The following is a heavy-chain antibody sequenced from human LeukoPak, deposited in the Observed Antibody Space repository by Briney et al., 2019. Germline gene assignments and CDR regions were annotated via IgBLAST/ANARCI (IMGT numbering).Heavy chain of an antibody. CDR1: GGTFSSYA. J-gene: IGHJ3*02. D-gene: IGHD2-2*02. CDR2: IIPILGIA. CDR3: ARGVSPLYQLLYPDAFDI. Sequence: GASVKVSCKASGGTFSSYAISWVRQAPGQGLEWMGRIIPILGIANYAQKLQGRVTMTTDTSTSTAYMELRSLRSDDTAVYYCARGVSPLYQLLYPDAFDIWGQGTMVTVSS. V-gene: IGHV1-69*04.